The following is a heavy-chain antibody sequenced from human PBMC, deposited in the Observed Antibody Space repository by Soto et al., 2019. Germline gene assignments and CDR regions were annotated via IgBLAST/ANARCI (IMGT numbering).Heavy chain of an antibody. J-gene: IGHJ5*02. D-gene: IGHD2-21*02. Sequence: PSETLSLTCTVSGGSISSSSYYWGWIRQPPGKGLEWIGSIYYSGSTYYNPSLKSRVTISVDTSKNQFSLKLSSATAADTAVYYCARQTRTAIQGLWFDPWGQGTLVTVSS. CDR3: ARQTRTAIQGLWFDP. V-gene: IGHV4-39*01. CDR1: GGSISSSSYY. CDR2: IYYSGST.